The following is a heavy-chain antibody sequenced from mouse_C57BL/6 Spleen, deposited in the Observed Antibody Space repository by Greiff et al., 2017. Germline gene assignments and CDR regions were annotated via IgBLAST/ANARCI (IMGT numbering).Heavy chain of an antibody. CDR2: IYPSDSET. J-gene: IGHJ3*01. Sequence: QVQLQQSGAELVRPGSSVKLSCKASGYTFTSYWMDWVKQRPGQGLEWIGNIYPSDSETHYNQKFKDKATLTVDKSSSTAYMQLSSLTSEDSAVYYCASQVYGSSSWFAYWGQGTLVTVSA. V-gene: IGHV1-61*01. CDR1: GYTFTSYW. CDR3: ASQVYGSSSWFAY. D-gene: IGHD1-1*01.